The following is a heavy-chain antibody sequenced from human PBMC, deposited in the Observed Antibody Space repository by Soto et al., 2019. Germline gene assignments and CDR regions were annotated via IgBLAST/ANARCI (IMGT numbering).Heavy chain of an antibody. D-gene: IGHD6-19*01. J-gene: IGHJ4*02. V-gene: IGHV3-30*18. CDR2: LCNDVSNQ. CDR1: GFGLSGYG. CDR3: AEDGECKHNSGWSWGC. Sequence: GGSLRLSCAASGFGLSGYGMHWVGQAPGKGLERLAALCNDVSNQYYGDPVKDRFTISRDNPNNTLDLQINSRRAEVTAVYMCAEDGECKHNSGWSWGCWDKGT.